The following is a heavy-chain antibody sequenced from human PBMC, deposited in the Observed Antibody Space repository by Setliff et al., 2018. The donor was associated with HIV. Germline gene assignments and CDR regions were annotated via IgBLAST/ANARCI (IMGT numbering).Heavy chain of an antibody. CDR2: INHSGGT. D-gene: IGHD5-18*01. J-gene: IGHJ1*01. CDR1: GGSFSAYY. Sequence: ASETLSLTCAVYGGSFSAYYWSWIRQTPGKGLEWIGEINHSGGTNYNPSPKSRVTMSVDTSKNQFSLKLSSVTAADTAVFYCARGGYSYGFGRHRAYFQYWGQGTQVTVSS. V-gene: IGHV4-34*01. CDR3: ARGGYSYGFGRHRAYFQY.